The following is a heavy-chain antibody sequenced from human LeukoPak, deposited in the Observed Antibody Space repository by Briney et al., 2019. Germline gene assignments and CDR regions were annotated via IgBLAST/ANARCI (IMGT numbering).Heavy chain of an antibody. CDR2: ISYDGSGK. J-gene: IGHJ4*02. CDR3: ARGYYYDSSGYLFDY. D-gene: IGHD3-22*01. CDR1: GFTFSSYA. V-gene: IGHV3-30*04. Sequence: GESLRLSCAASGFTFSSYALHWVRQAPGKGLEWVALISYDGSGKYYADSVKGRFTISRDNSKNTLYLQMNSLRPEDTAVYYCARGYYYDSSGYLFDYWGQGTLVTVSS.